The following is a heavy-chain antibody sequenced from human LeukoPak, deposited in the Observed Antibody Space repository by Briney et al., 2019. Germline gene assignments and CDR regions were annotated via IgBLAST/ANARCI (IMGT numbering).Heavy chain of an antibody. D-gene: IGHD5-24*01. CDR1: QFTFSKYE. V-gene: IGHV3-48*03. CDR2: ISSSGTII. J-gene: IGHJ5*02. Sequence: GGSLRLSCVASQFTFSKYEMNWVRQAPGKGLEWISYISSSGTIIYYGDSVKGRFTISRDNAQNSLHLQMNSLRDEDTAVYYCARDNSVRDEAWWFNPWGQGTLVTVSS. CDR3: ARDNSVRDEAWWFNP.